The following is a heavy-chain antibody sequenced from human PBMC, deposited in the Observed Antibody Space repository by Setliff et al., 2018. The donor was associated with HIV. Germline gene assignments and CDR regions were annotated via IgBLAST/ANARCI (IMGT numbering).Heavy chain of an antibody. CDR2: ISSSGSTI. Sequence: PGGSLRLSCAASGFTLSSYEMNWVRQAPGKGLEWVSYISSSGSTIYYADSVKGRFTISRDNAKNSLYLQMNSLRAEDTAVYYCARGWQWKIPFDFWGQGVQVTVSS. CDR3: ARGWQWKIPFDF. V-gene: IGHV3-48*03. D-gene: IGHD6-19*01. CDR1: GFTLSSYE. J-gene: IGHJ5*01.